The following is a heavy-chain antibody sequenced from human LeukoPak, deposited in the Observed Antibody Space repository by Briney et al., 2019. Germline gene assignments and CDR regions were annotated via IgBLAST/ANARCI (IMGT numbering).Heavy chain of an antibody. Sequence: GGSLRLSCAAFGFSFSRSVVGWVRQAPGKGLEWVSTFLTSTGTTHYTASLRGRFTISADVSKNTLYLQMDRLRAGDTAVYYCVKDYHDYVDLTFYDIWGRGTLVTVSS. V-gene: IGHV3-23*01. J-gene: IGHJ3*02. CDR3: VKDYHDYVDLTFYDI. CDR1: GFSFSRSV. CDR2: FLTSTGTT. D-gene: IGHD4-17*01.